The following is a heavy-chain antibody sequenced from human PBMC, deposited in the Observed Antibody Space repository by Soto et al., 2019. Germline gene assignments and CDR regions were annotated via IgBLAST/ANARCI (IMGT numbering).Heavy chain of an antibody. Sequence: EVQLVESGGGLVQPGESLRLSCAASGFPFSSYWMHWVRQVPGKGLVWVSRINGAGSSTSYADSVTGRFTISRDNAKNTLELQMNSLRAEDSAVYFCAREPQTSGWPYYYGMDVWGQGTTVTVSS. J-gene: IGHJ6*02. CDR3: AREPQTSGWPYYYGMDV. V-gene: IGHV3-74*01. D-gene: IGHD6-19*01. CDR2: INGAGSST. CDR1: GFPFSSYW.